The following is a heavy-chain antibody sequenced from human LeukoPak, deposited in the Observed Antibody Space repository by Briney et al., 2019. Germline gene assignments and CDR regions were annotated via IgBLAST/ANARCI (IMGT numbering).Heavy chain of an antibody. CDR2: TKSRNGKT. CDR1: GYTFITYG. V-gene: IGHV1-18*01. D-gene: IGHD3-22*01. J-gene: IGHJ3*02. CDR3: ARVGYDSSGHHRYAFDI. Sequence: GSVKVSCTASGYTFITYGISWVRQAPGQGLEWMGWTKSRNGKTNYVQNLQGRVTMTTDTSTSTAYMELRSLRSDDTAVYYCARVGYDSSGHHRYAFDIWGQGTMVTVS.